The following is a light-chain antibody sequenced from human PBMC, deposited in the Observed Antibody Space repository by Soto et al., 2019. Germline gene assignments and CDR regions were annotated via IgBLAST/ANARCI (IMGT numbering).Light chain of an antibody. V-gene: IGLV1-40*01. J-gene: IGLJ2*01. CDR3: QSYDSSLSVV. CDR1: SSDIRAGYD. Sequence: QSVLTQPPSVSGAPGQRVTISCTGRSSDIRAGYDVHRYQQLPGTAPKLLIYGNSNRPSGVPDRFSGSKSGTSASLAITGLQAEDDADYYCQSYDSSLSVVFGGGTKVTVL. CDR2: GNS.